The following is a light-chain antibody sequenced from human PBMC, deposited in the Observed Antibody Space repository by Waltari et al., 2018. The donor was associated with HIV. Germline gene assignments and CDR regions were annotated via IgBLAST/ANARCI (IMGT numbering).Light chain of an antibody. CDR3: CSYAGSSPVL. J-gene: IGLJ2*01. Sequence: QSALTQPASVSGSPGQSITISCPGPSSDVGSYHLVPWYQQPPGKAPKLMIYEGSKRPSGVSNRFSGSKSGSTASLTISGLQAEDEAGYYCCSYAGSSPVLFGGGIKLTVL. V-gene: IGLV2-23*01. CDR2: EGS. CDR1: SSDVGSYHL.